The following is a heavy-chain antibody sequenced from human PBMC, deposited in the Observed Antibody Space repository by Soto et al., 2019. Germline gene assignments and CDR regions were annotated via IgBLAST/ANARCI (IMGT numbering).Heavy chain of an antibody. J-gene: IGHJ5*02. CDR1: GGSFSGYY. Sequence: SETLSLTCAVYGGSFSGYYWSWIRQPPGKGLEWIGEINHSGSTNYNPSLKSRVTISVDTSKNQFSLKLSSVTAADTAVYYCARGLKVPAGVGYWFDPWGQGTLVTVSS. D-gene: IGHD2-2*01. CDR3: ARGLKVPAGVGYWFDP. V-gene: IGHV4-34*01. CDR2: INHSGST.